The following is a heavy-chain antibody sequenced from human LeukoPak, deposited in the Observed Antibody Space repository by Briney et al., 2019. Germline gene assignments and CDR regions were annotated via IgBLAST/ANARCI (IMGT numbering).Heavy chain of an antibody. V-gene: IGHV3-30-3*01. J-gene: IGHJ2*01. CDR3: ARNCGGEDWYFDL. D-gene: IGHD2-21*01. CDR2: ISYDGSNK. CDR1: GFTFSSYW. Sequence: GGSLRLSCAASGFTFSSYWMSWVRQAPGKGLEWVAVISYDGSNKYYADSVKGRFTISRDNSKNTLYLQMNSLRAEDTAVYYCARNCGGEDWYFDLWGRGTLVTVSS.